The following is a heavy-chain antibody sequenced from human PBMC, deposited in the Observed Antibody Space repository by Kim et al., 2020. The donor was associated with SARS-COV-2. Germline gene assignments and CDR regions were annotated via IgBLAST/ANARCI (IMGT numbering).Heavy chain of an antibody. V-gene: IGHV1-18*04. CDR1: GYTFTSYG. CDR2: ISAYNVNT. CDR3: ARHSGSGSYHY. D-gene: IGHD3-10*01. Sequence: ASVKVSCKASGYTFTSYGISCVRHAPGQGLEVIGWISAYNVNTNYAQKLQGRFTITTYTSTSTAYMELRILRSDDTAVYYCARHSGSGSYHYWGHGTL. J-gene: IGHJ4*01.